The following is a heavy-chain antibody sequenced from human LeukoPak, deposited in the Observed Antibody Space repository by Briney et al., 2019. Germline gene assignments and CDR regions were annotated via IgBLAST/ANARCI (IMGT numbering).Heavy chain of an antibody. V-gene: IGHV4-59*01. Sequence: SETLSLTCTVSGGSISDYYWSWIRQPPGKGLDLIGYIYYTGSTKYNPSLESRVTLSVDTSKNQFSLKLSSVTAADTAVYYCARRSYYDTRKYFDLWGRGTLVTVSS. J-gene: IGHJ2*01. D-gene: IGHD3-22*01. CDR2: IYYTGST. CDR3: ARRSYYDTRKYFDL. CDR1: GGSISDYY.